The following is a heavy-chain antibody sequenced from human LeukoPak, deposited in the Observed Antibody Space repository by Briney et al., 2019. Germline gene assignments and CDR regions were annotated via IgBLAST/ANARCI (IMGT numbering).Heavy chain of an antibody. V-gene: IGHV4-30-4*01. CDR3: ARGAYDSSGYYYVGEGYYFDY. CDR2: IYYSGST. Sequence: SETLSLTCTVSGGSISSSSYYWSWIRQPPGKGLEWIGYIYYSGSTYYNPSLKSRVTISVDTSKNQFSLKLSSVTAADTAVYYCARGAYDSSGYYYVGEGYYFDYWGQGTLVTVSS. J-gene: IGHJ4*02. CDR1: GGSISSSSYY. D-gene: IGHD3-22*01.